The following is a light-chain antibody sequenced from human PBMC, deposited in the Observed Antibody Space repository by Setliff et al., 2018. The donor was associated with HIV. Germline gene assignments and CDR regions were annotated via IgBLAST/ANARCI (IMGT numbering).Light chain of an antibody. J-gene: IGKJ5*01. CDR2: GAS. V-gene: IGKV1-8*01. Sequence: AIRMTQSPSSFSASTGDRVTITCRASQDISTFLAWYQQKPGKAPKLLISGASILQSGVPSRFSGSGSGTDFTLSISCLQSEDNATYFCQQYYSDPITFGHGTRLEIK. CDR1: QDISTF. CDR3: QQYYSDPIT.